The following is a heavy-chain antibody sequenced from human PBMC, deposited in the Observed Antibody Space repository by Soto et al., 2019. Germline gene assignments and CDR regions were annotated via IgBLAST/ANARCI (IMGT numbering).Heavy chain of an antibody. CDR2: VYVDGTA. D-gene: IGHD5-12*01. V-gene: IGHV3-53*01. Sequence: EVQLVESGRGLIQPGGSLRLSCAASGLIVSNNYMTWVRQAPGKGLEWVAVVYVDGTANYADSVKGRFSISRDNSKNTVYLQMSTLRVGDMAMYYCAREEIVADAFDISGQGTMVTISS. J-gene: IGHJ3*02. CDR3: AREEIVADAFDI. CDR1: GLIVSNNY.